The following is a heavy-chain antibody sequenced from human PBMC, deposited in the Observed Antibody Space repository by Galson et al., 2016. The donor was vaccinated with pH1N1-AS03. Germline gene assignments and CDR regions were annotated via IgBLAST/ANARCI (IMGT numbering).Heavy chain of an antibody. Sequence: SVKVSCKASGYTFTGYYIQWVRQAPGQGLEWMGWINPNSGGTNYAQKFHGRVTMTRDTSISTAYMELNRLRSDDTAVYYCARDPRGPCTSTTCPTTYYVGMDVWGQGTTVIVSS. CDR2: INPNSGGT. V-gene: IGHV1-2*02. J-gene: IGHJ6*02. CDR3: ARDPRGPCTSTTCPTTYYVGMDV. D-gene: IGHD2/OR15-2a*01. CDR1: GYTFTGYY.